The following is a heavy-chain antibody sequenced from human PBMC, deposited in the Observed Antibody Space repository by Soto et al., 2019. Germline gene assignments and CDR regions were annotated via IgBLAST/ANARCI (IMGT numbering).Heavy chain of an antibody. D-gene: IGHD2-15*01. CDR1: GYSFDRYG. CDR3: ARAHEVAWFDS. Sequence: ASVKVSCKASGYSFDRYGISWVRQAPGQRPEWMGWISADNGDTRFSQKVQGRLTLTTDTSTNTAYMDLRSLSSDDTAVYYCARAHEVAWFDSWGLGTLVTVSS. J-gene: IGHJ5*01. CDR2: ISADNGDT. V-gene: IGHV1-18*01.